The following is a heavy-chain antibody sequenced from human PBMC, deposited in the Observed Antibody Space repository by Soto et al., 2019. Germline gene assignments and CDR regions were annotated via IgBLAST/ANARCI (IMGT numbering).Heavy chain of an antibody. J-gene: IGHJ4*02. CDR1: GFTFSSYW. CDR2: IKQDGSEK. Sequence: VGSLRLSCAASGFTFSSYWMSWVRQAPGKGLEWVANIKQDGSEKYYVDSVKGRFTISRDNAKNSLYLQMNSLRAEDTAVYYCARELRFLEWLLFDYRGQGTLVTVSS. D-gene: IGHD3-3*01. CDR3: ARELRFLEWLLFDY. V-gene: IGHV3-7*05.